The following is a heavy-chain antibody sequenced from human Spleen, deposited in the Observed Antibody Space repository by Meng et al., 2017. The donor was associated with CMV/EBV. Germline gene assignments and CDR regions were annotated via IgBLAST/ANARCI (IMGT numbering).Heavy chain of an antibody. CDR1: GDSISSGDQY. D-gene: IGHD3-22*01. Sequence: SETLSLTCTVSGDSISSGDQYWVWIRQPPGKQFEYIGSIYYNGNTFYNPSLKSRVTVSVDTSKNQFSLKLRSVTAADTAVYYCARQLFGYYDSSGYYYREHAFDIWGQGTMVTVSS. V-gene: IGHV4-39*07. CDR2: IYYNGNT. CDR3: ARQLFGYYDSSGYYYREHAFDI. J-gene: IGHJ3*02.